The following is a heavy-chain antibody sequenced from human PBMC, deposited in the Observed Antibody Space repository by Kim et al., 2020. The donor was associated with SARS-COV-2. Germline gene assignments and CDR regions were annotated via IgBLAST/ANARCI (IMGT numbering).Heavy chain of an antibody. CDR2: TYYSGST. J-gene: IGHJ6*01. Sequence: SETLSLTCTVSGGSISSGGYYWSWIRQHPGKGLEWTGYTYYSGSTYYTPTLKCRVTISVDTSKNQFSLKLSSVTAADTTVYYCARDPLKYCTITSFCYYFGIDLGAR. D-gene: IGHD2-2*01. CDR1: GGSISSGGYY. CDR3: ARDPLKYCTITSFCYYFGID. V-gene: IGHV4-31*03.